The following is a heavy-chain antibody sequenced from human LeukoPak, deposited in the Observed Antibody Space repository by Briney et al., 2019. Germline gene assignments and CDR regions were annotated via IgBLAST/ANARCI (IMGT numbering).Heavy chain of an antibody. CDR3: ARDAGAGGSVEYYFDY. D-gene: IGHD3-10*01. J-gene: IGHJ4*02. Sequence: GGSLRLSCAASGFTFSDYYMSWIRQAPWKGLEWVSYISSSGSTIYYADSVKGRFTISRDNAKNSLYLQMNSLRAEDTAVYYCARDAGAGGSVEYYFDYWGQGTLVTVSS. CDR2: ISSSGSTI. CDR1: GFTFSDYY. V-gene: IGHV3-11*01.